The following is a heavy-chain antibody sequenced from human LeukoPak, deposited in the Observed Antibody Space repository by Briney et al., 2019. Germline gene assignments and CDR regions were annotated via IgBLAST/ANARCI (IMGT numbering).Heavy chain of an antibody. J-gene: IGHJ4*02. D-gene: IGHD6-13*01. Sequence: ASVKVSCKASGYTFTGYYMHWVRQAPGQGLEWMGWNNPNSGGTNYAQKFQGRVTMTRDTSISTAYMELCRLRSDDTAVYYCARDPRIAAAGTEYYFDYWGQGTLVTVSS. CDR1: GYTFTGYY. V-gene: IGHV1-2*02. CDR3: ARDPRIAAAGTEYYFDY. CDR2: NNPNSGGT.